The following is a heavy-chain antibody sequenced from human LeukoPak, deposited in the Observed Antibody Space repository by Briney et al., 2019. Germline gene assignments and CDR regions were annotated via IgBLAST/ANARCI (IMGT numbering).Heavy chain of an antibody. D-gene: IGHD3-10*01. Sequence: PSETLSLTCAVSAGSVSGHCWSWIRQSPGKGLEWIGYICNSASANYNPSLESRVVMSIGMSENHFSLNVNSVTTADTAVYYCARGGAPRSPELDYWGQGILVTVSS. CDR3: ARGGAPRSPELDY. V-gene: IGHV4-59*02. CDR2: ICNSASA. CDR1: AGSVSGHC. J-gene: IGHJ4*02.